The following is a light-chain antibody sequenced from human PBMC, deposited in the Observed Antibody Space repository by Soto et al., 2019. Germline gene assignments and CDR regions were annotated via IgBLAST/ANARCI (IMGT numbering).Light chain of an antibody. CDR3: QQSYSTPLT. V-gene: IGKV1-39*01. J-gene: IGKJ4*01. CDR2: AAS. Sequence: IQMTQSPSSLSASAGDRVTLTCRASQSVRSYLNWYQQKPGKAPKLLIYAASSLQSGVPSRFSGSGSGTDFTLTISSLQPEDFATYYCQQSYSTPLTFGGGTKVDIK. CDR1: QSVRSY.